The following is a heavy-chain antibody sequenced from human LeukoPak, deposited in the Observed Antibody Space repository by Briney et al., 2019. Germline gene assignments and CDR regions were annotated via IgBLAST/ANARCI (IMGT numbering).Heavy chain of an antibody. J-gene: IGHJ5*02. V-gene: IGHV5-51*01. CDR3: ARCSSTSCGRGGGWFDP. Sequence: GESLKISCKGSGYSFTSHWIGWVRQMPGKGLEWIGIIYPGDSDTRYSPSFQGQVTISADKSISTAYLQWSSLKASDTAMYYCARCSSTSCGRGGGWFDPWGQGTLVTVSS. CDR1: GYSFTSHW. D-gene: IGHD2-2*01. CDR2: IYPGDSDT.